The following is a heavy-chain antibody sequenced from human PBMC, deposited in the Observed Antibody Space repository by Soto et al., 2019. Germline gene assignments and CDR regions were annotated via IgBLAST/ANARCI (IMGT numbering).Heavy chain of an antibody. CDR2: ISAYNGNT. CDR1: GYAFTSYG. Sequence: ASVKVSCKASGYAFTSYGVSWVRQAPGQGLEWMGWISAYNGNTNYAQNLQGRVALTTDTSTSTAYMELRSLTSDDTAVYYCARDRGSGWFVYWGQGTLVTVSS. J-gene: IGHJ4*02. CDR3: ARDRGSGWFVY. V-gene: IGHV1-18*01. D-gene: IGHD6-19*01.